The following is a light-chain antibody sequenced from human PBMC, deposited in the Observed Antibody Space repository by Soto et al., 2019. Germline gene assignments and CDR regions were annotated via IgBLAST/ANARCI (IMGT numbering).Light chain of an antibody. CDR2: KAS. CDR1: QSISSW. J-gene: IGKJ5*01. CDR3: QQRNSYPIH. V-gene: IGKV1-5*03. Sequence: DIQMTQSPSSLSAYVGEGVTITCRASQSISSWLAWYQQKPGKAPKLLIYKASSLESGVPSRFRGSGSGTEFTLTISSLQPEDFAPYHCQQRNSYPIHFGQGTRLGIK.